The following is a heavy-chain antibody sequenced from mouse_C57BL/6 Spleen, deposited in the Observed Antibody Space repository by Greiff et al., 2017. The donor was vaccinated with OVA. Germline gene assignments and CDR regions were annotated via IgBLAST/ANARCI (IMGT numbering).Heavy chain of an antibody. Sequence: EVQLQQSGPELVKPGASVQMSCKASGYTFTDYNMHWVKQSHGKSLEWIGYINPNNGGTSYNQKFKGKATLTVNKSSSTAYMELRSLTSEDSAVYYCAREEAYDYDGFAYWGQGTLVTVSA. CDR1: GYTFTDYN. D-gene: IGHD2-4*01. CDR3: AREEAYDYDGFAY. V-gene: IGHV1-22*01. J-gene: IGHJ3*01. CDR2: INPNNGGT.